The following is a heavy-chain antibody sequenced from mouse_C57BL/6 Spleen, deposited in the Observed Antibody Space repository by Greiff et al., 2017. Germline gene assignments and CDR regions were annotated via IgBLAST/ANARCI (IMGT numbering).Heavy chain of an antibody. CDR1: GYTFTDYY. D-gene: IGHD2-1*01. CDR3: ARRVYGNYDYAMDY. J-gene: IGHJ4*01. CDR2: INPNNGGT. Sequence: EVQLQQSGPELVKPGASVKISCKASGYTFTDYYMNWVKQSHGKSLEWIGDINPNNGGTSYNQKFKGKATLTVDKSSSTAYMELRSLTSEDSAVYYCARRVYGNYDYAMDYWGQGTSVTVSS. V-gene: IGHV1-26*01.